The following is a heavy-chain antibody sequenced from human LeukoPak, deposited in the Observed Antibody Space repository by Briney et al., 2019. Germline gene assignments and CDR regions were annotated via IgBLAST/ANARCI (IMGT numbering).Heavy chain of an antibody. CDR2: IYPGDSDT. CDR3: ASLSPYGDDPFDY. D-gene: IGHD4-17*01. Sequence: GESLKISCKGSGFSFTSYWIGWVRQMLGKGLEWMGIIYPGDSDTRYSPSFQGQVTISADKSISTAYLQWSSLKASDTAMYYCASLSPYGDDPFDYWGQGTLVTVSS. V-gene: IGHV5-51*01. CDR1: GFSFTSYW. J-gene: IGHJ4*02.